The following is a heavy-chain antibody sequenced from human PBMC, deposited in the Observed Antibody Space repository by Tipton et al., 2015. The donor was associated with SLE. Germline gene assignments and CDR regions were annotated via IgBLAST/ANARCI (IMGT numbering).Heavy chain of an antibody. CDR3: ASLNWGSGAFDI. CDR1: GGSISSYY. CDR2: IYYSGST. J-gene: IGHJ3*02. D-gene: IGHD7-27*01. V-gene: IGHV4-59*08. Sequence: LRLSCTVSGGSISSYYWSWIRQPPGKGLEWIGYIYYSGSTNYNPSLKSRVTISVDTSKNQFSLKLSSVTAADTAVYHCASLNWGSGAFDIWGQGTMVTVSS.